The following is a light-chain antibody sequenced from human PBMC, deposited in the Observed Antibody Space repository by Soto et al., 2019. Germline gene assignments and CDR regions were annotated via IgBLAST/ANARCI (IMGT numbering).Light chain of an antibody. Sequence: DIQMTQSPSSLSASVGDRVTITCQASQDISNYLNWYQQKPGKAPKLLIYDASNLETGVPSRFSEMGSGTYFIFTISSLQPEDIATYYCQQYVNPPPPSGGGTKVEIK. J-gene: IGKJ4*01. CDR2: DAS. CDR1: QDISNY. V-gene: IGKV1-33*01. CDR3: QQYVNPPPP.